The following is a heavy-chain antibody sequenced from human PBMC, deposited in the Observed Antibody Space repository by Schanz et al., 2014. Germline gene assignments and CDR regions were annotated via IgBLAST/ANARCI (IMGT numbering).Heavy chain of an antibody. CDR1: RFTISRNP. J-gene: IGHJ5*02. Sequence: VHLVESGGGVVQPGRSLRLSCTGSRFTISRNPIHWVRQAPGKGLEWVSYISSSGSSIYYADSVKGRFTISRDNANNSLFLRMNSLRAEDTAVYYCASDYNYFETEAPWGQGTLVTVSS. V-gene: IGHV3-21*05. D-gene: IGHD3-16*01. CDR2: ISSSGSSI. CDR3: ASDYNYFETEAP.